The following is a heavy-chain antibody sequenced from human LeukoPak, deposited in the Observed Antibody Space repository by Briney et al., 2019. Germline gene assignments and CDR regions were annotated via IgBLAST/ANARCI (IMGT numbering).Heavy chain of an antibody. V-gene: IGHV3-30*04. Sequence: GRSLTLSCSASGFNFNNYAMHWARQAPGKGLEWVALLSNAGTYTSYADSVKGRFTISRDNSRNTLYLQMNGLRTEDTAVYFCAREYCGGVCYSGFDFWGQGALVTVSS. J-gene: IGHJ4*02. CDR3: AREYCGGVCYSGFDF. CDR1: GFNFNNYA. D-gene: IGHD2-21*02. CDR2: LSNAGTYT.